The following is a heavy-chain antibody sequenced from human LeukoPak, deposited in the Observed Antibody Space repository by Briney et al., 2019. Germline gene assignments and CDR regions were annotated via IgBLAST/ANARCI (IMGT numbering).Heavy chain of an antibody. J-gene: IGHJ5*02. Sequence: SSVTVSCKASGYTFTSYGISWVRQAPGQGLEWMGIINPSGGSTRYAQKFQGRVTMTRDTSTSTVYMELSSLRSDDTAVYYCARGGYYDSSGSFDPWGQGTLVTVSS. V-gene: IGHV1-46*01. D-gene: IGHD3-22*01. CDR3: ARGGYYDSSGSFDP. CDR1: GYTFTSYG. CDR2: INPSGGST.